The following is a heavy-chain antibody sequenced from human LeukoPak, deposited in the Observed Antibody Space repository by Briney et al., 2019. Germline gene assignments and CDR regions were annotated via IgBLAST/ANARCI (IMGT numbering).Heavy chain of an antibody. CDR3: ARDTGSGSYKDDAFDI. D-gene: IGHD3-10*01. CDR1: GGSISSSSYY. Sequence: SETLSLTCTVSGGSISSSSYYWGWIRQPPGKGLEWIGSIYYSGSTNYNPSLKSRVTMSLDTSKNQFSLKLSSVTAADTAVYYCARDTGSGSYKDDAFDIWGQGTMVTVSS. CDR2: IYYSGST. V-gene: IGHV4-39*07. J-gene: IGHJ3*02.